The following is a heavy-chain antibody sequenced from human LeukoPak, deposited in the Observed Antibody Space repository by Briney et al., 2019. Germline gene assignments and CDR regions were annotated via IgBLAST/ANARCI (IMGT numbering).Heavy chain of an antibody. J-gene: IGHJ4*02. V-gene: IGHV3-21*04. CDR2: ISSSSSYI. CDR1: GFTFSSYG. CDR3: AKDKSAKYYYDSSGTFDY. D-gene: IGHD3-22*01. Sequence: GALRLSCAASGFTFSSYGMHWVRQAPGKGLEWGSSISSSSSYIYYADSVKGRFTISRDNAKNSMYLKMNSLRADDTALYYCAKDKSAKYYYDSSGTFDYWGQGTLVTVSS.